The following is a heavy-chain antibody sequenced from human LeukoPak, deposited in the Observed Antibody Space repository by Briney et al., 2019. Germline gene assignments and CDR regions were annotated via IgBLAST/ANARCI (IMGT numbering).Heavy chain of an antibody. Sequence: PSETLSLTCTVSGVSISSSSYYWGWIRQPPGKGLEWIGSIYYSGSTYYNPSLKSRVTISVDTSKNQFSLKLSSVTAADTAVYYCASRINYYYYYYMDVWGKGTTVTVSS. J-gene: IGHJ6*03. CDR3: ASRINYYYYYYMDV. V-gene: IGHV4-39*07. CDR1: GVSISSSSYY. CDR2: IYYSGST. D-gene: IGHD3-16*01.